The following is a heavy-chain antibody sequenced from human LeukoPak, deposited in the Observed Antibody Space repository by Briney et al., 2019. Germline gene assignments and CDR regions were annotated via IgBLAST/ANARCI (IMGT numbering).Heavy chain of an antibody. CDR2: ISGSGGST. CDR1: GFTFSSYA. CDR3: AKGSTVFGVVIRTYLDY. D-gene: IGHD3-3*01. J-gene: IGHJ4*02. V-gene: IGHV3-23*01. Sequence: GGSLRLSCAASGFTFSSYAMSWVRQAPGKGLEWDSAISGSGGSTYYADSVKGRFTISRDNSKNTLYLQMDTLRAEDTAVYYCAKGSTVFGVVIRTYLDYWGQGALVTVSS.